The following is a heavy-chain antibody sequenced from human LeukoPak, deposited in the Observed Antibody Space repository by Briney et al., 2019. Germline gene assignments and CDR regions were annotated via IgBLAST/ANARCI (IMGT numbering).Heavy chain of an antibody. D-gene: IGHD3-10*01. J-gene: IGHJ5*02. V-gene: IGHV4-38-2*02. CDR3: ARGAWFGELAIDR. CDR2: IFHSGST. CDR1: GYSISSGYY. Sequence: SETLSLTCTVSGYSISSGYYWGWIRQPPGKGLEWIGSIFHSGSTYYNPSLKSRVTISVDTSRNQFSLKVSSVTAADTAVYFCARGAWFGELAIDRWGQGTLVTVSS.